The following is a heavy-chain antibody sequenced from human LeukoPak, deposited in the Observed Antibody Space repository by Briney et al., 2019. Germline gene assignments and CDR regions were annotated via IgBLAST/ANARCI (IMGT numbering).Heavy chain of an antibody. CDR3: ARCGASCLAGYYYMDV. CDR1: RFTLST. D-gene: IGHD2-2*01. Sequence: PGGSLRLSCAVSRFTLSTMEWVRQAPGKGLEWVSSISGDSDHIYYADSVKGRFTISRDNAKNSVYLQMNGLRDEDTAVYYCARCGASCLAGYYYMDVWGKGTTVTVSS. V-gene: IGHV3-21*01. CDR2: ISGDSDHI. J-gene: IGHJ6*03.